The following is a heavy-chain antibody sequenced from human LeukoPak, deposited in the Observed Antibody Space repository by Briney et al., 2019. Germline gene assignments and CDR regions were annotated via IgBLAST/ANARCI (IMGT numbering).Heavy chain of an antibody. D-gene: IGHD3-3*01. CDR3: ARGSRGFTIFGVVTTQYYFDY. CDR1: GYTLTGYY. CDR2: MNPNSGNT. J-gene: IGHJ4*02. Sequence: VASVKVSCKASGYTLTGYYMHWVRQAPGQGLEWMGWMNPNSGNTGYAQKFQGRVTMTRNTSISTAYMELSSLRSEDTAVYYCARGSRGFTIFGVVTTQYYFDYWGQGTLVTVSS. V-gene: IGHV1-8*02.